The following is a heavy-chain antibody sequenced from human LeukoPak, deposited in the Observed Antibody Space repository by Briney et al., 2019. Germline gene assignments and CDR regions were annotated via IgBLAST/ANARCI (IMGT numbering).Heavy chain of an antibody. V-gene: IGHV6-1*01. CDR1: GDRVSSNSAS. D-gene: IGHD3-16*01. Sequence: SQTLSLTCAISGDRVSSNSASWNWIRQSPSRGLEWLGKTYYRSKWYNDFAVSVKSRITINPDTSKNQFSLQLNSVTPEDTAVYYCARADTSAFDYWGQGTLVTVSS. CDR3: ARADTSAFDY. J-gene: IGHJ4*02. CDR2: TYYRSKWYN.